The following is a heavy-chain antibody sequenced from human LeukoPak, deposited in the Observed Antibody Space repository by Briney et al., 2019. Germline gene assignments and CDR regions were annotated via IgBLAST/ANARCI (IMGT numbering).Heavy chain of an antibody. V-gene: IGHV1-69*04. CDR1: GGTFSSYA. D-gene: IGHD3-9*01. J-gene: IGHJ4*02. CDR3: ARAGYGILTGYPYLDY. Sequence: ASVKVSCKASGGTFSSYAISWVRQAPGQGLEWMGRIIPIFGIANYAQKFQGRVTITADKSTSTAYMELSSLRSEDTAVYYCARAGYGILTGYPYLDYWGQGTLVTVSS. CDR2: IIPIFGIA.